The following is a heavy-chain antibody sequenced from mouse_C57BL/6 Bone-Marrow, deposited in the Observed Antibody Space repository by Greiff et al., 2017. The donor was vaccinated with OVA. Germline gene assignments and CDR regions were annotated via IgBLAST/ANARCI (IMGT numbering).Heavy chain of an antibody. CDR1: GFTFSDYY. CDR3: ARDGNYYGSLYWYFDV. V-gene: IGHV5-16*01. Sequence: DVKLVESEGGLVQPGSSMKLSCTASGFTFSDYYMAWVRQVPEKGLEWVANINYDGSSTYYLDSLKSRFIISRDNAKNILYLQMSSLKSEDTATYYCARDGNYYGSLYWYFDVWGTGTTVTVSS. D-gene: IGHD1-1*01. J-gene: IGHJ1*03. CDR2: INYDGSST.